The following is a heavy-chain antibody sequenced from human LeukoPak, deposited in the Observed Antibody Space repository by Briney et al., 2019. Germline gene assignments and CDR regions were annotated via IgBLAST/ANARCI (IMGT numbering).Heavy chain of an antibody. CDR2: ISVDGGVT. CDR3: ARARSGSYGDY. Sequence: GGSLRLSCAAFGFTFNNYVMHWVRQAPGKGLEYVSVISVDGGVTYYADSVKGRFTISRDNSKNTLYLQMGSLRAEDMAVYYCARARSGSYGDYWGQGTLVTVSS. CDR1: GFTFNNYV. D-gene: IGHD1-26*01. V-gene: IGHV3-64*02. J-gene: IGHJ4*02.